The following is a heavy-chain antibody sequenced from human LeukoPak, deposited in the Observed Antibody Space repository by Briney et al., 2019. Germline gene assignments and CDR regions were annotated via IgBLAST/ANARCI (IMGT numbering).Heavy chain of an antibody. CDR1: GYTFTSYG. V-gene: IGHV1-18*01. J-gene: IGHJ5*02. D-gene: IGHD6-13*01. CDR2: ISAYNGNT. CDR3: ARDAPGIAASGHNWFDP. Sequence: ASVKVSCKASGYTFTSYGISWVRQAPGQGLEWMGWISAYNGNTNYAQKFQGRVTMTRDSSISTAYMELSRLRSDDTAVYYCARDAPGIAASGHNWFDPWGQGTLVTVSS.